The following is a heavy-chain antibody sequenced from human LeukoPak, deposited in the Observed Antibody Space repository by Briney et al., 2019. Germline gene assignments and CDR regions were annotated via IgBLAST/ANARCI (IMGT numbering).Heavy chain of an antibody. D-gene: IGHD3-16*01. J-gene: IGHJ4*02. CDR3: ARVDGKYEGGIDY. V-gene: IGHV4-34*01. CDR2: INHSGST. Sequence: SETLSLTCAVYGGSFSGYYWSWIRQPPGKGLEWIGEINHSGSTNYNPSLKSRVTISVDTSKNQFSLKLSSVTAADTAVYYCARVDGKYEGGIDYWGQGTLVTVSS. CDR1: GGSFSGYY.